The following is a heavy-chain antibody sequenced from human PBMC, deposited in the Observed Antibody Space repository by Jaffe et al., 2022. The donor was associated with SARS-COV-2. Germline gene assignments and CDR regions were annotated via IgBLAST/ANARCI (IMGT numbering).Heavy chain of an antibody. D-gene: IGHD3-22*01. CDR1: GYTFTSYY. V-gene: IGHV1-46*04. J-gene: IGHJ3*02. CDR3: AREGEGDYYDSSPDAFDI. CDR2: INPSGGST. Sequence: QVQLVQSGAEVKKPGASVKVSCKASGYTFTSYYMHWVRQAPGQGLEWMGIINPSGGSTSYAQKLQGRVTMTRDTSTSTVYMELSSLRSEDTAVYYCAREGEGDYYDSSPDAFDIWGQGTMVTVSS.